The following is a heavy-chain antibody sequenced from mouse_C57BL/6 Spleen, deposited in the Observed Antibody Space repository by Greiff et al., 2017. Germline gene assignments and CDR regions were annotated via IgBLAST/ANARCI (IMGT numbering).Heavy chain of an antibody. J-gene: IGHJ1*03. CDR1: GYTFTSYW. CDR2: IHPNSGST. CDR3: ARYDYDRYFDV. V-gene: IGHV1-64*01. D-gene: IGHD2-4*01. Sequence: VQLQQPGAELVKPGASVKLSCKASGYTFTSYWMHWVKQRPGQGLEWIGMIHPNSGSTNYNEKFKSKATLPVDTSSSTAYMQLCSLTSEDSAVYYCARYDYDRYFDVWGTGTTVTVSS.